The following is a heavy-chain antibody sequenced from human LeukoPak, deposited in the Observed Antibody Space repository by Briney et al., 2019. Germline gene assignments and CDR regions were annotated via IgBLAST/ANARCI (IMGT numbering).Heavy chain of an antibody. CDR1: GGSFSGYY. CDR3: ARGHAPYSSGWAFDY. D-gene: IGHD6-19*01. CDR2: INHSGST. J-gene: IGHJ4*02. V-gene: IGHV4-34*01. Sequence: SETLSLTCAVYGGSFSGYYWSWICQPPGKGLEWIGEINHSGSTNYNPSLKSRVTISVDTSKNQFSLKLSSVTAADTAVYYCARGHAPYSSGWAFDYWGQGTLVTVSS.